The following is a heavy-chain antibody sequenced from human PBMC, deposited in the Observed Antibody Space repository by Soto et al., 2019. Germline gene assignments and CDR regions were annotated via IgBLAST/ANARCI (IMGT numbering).Heavy chain of an antibody. Sequence: GASVKVSCKASGYTFTSYGISWVRQAPGQGLEWMGWISAYNGNTNYAQKLQGRVTMTTDTSTSTAYMELRSLRSDDTAVYYCARDHGPLLRYFDWSPSGWLDPWGQGTLVTVSS. CDR2: ISAYNGNT. D-gene: IGHD3-9*01. CDR3: ARDHGPLLRYFDWSPSGWLDP. J-gene: IGHJ5*02. CDR1: GYTFTSYG. V-gene: IGHV1-18*01.